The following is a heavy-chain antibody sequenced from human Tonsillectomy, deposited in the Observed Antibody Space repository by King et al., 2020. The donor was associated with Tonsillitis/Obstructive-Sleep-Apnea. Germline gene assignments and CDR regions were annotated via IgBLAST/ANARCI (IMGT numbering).Heavy chain of an antibody. CDR3: ARDHYSSSWSAHGYYYGMDV. CDR2: ISAYNGDT. D-gene: IGHD6-13*01. Sequence: AQLVQSGAEVKKPGASVRVSCKASGYTFTYYGISWVRQAPGQGLEWMGWISAYNGDTNYAQKLQGRVNVTTDTSTGTAYMDLRSLRSDDPAVYYCARDHYSSSWSAHGYYYGMDVWGQGTTITVSS. V-gene: IGHV1-18*01. J-gene: IGHJ6*02. CDR1: GYTFTYYG.